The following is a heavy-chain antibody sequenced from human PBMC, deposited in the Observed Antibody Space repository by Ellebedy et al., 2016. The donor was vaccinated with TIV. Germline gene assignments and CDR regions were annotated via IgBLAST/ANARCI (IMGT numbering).Heavy chain of an antibody. D-gene: IGHD3-22*01. CDR1: GGSISPYY. V-gene: IGHV4-59*12. CDR2: IYYSGST. J-gene: IGHJ6*02. Sequence: MPSETLSLTCTVSGGSISPYYWSWIRQPPGKGLEWIGYIYYSGSTNYNPSLKTRLTISLDTSKNQFSLKLSSVTAADSAVYSCGRAGNYGQVDVWGQGTTVTVSS. CDR3: GRAGNYGQVDV.